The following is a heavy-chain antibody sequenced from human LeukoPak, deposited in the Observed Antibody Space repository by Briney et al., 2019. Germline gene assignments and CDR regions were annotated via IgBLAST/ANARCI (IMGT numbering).Heavy chain of an antibody. CDR2: ISAYDGDT. D-gene: IGHD3-22*01. CDR1: CYTFTSYG. Sequence: ASVKVSCKASCYTFTSYGISWVRQAPGQGLEWMGWISAYDGDTNYAQELQGRLTMTTDTSTSTAYMELRSLRSDDTAVYYCARDYHYFDSSDWEDCFDPWGQGTLVAVSS. CDR3: ARDYHYFDSSDWEDCFDP. V-gene: IGHV1-18*01. J-gene: IGHJ5*02.